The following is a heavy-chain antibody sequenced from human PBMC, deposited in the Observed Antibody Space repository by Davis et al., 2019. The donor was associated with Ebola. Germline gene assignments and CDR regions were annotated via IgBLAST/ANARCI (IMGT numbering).Heavy chain of an antibody. CDR1: GFTFSRHS. V-gene: IGHV3-23*01. CDR2: ITGSGGSS. Sequence: GESLKISCAASGFTFSRHSLTLVRQAPGKWLEWVSAITGSGGSSHYAVSVQGRFTISRDNSKNTLYLQMNSLRAEDTAVYYCAKGQDIVVVPAAMDVGSYYYYGMDVWGQGTTVTVSS. CDR3: AKGQDIVVVPAAMDVGSYYYYGMDV. D-gene: IGHD2-2*01. J-gene: IGHJ6*02.